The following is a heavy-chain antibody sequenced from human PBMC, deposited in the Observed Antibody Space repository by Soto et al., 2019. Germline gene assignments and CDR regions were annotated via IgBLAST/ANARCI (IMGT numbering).Heavy chain of an antibody. CDR1: GFTFSTYG. V-gene: IGHV3-33*01. J-gene: IGHJ4*02. D-gene: IGHD4-17*01. Sequence: PGGSLRLSCVASGFTFSTYGMHWVRQAPGKGLEWVAFIWYDGSYTYYADSVKGRFTISSDNSKNTLYLQMDRLRADDTAVYYCARDWTTGYFDYWGQGALVTV. CDR2: IWYDGSYT. CDR3: ARDWTTGYFDY.